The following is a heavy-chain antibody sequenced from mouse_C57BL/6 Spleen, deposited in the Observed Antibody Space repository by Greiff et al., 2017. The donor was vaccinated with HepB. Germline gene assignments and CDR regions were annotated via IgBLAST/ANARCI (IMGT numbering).Heavy chain of an antibody. Sequence: QVQLQQPGAELVKPGASVKMSCKASGYTFTSYWITWVKQRPGQGLEWIGDIYPGSGSTNYNEKFKSKATLTVDTSSSTAYMQLSSLTSDDSAVYYCARYGVPYDGYWAYWGQGTLVTVSA. J-gene: IGHJ3*01. CDR3: ARYGVPYDGYWAY. D-gene: IGHD2-3*01. CDR1: GYTFTSYW. CDR2: IYPGSGST. V-gene: IGHV1-55*01.